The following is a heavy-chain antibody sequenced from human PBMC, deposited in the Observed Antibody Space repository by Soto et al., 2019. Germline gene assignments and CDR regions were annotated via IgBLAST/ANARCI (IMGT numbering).Heavy chain of an antibody. CDR2: ISSTTNYI. V-gene: IGHV3-21*01. CDR3: ARESEDLTSNFDY. CDR1: GFTFTRYS. Sequence: GGSLRLSCAASGFTFTRYSMNWVRQAPGKGLEWVSSISSTTNYIYYADSMKDRFTVSRDNAKNSVYLEMNSLSAEDTAVYYCARESEDLTSNFDYWGQGTLVTVSS. J-gene: IGHJ4*02.